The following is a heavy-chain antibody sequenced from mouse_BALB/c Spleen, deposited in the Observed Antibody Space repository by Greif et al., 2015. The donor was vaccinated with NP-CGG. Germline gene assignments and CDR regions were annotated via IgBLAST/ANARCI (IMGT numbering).Heavy chain of an antibody. CDR1: GFTFSSYG. J-gene: IGHJ2*01. D-gene: IGHD1-1*01. Sequence: EVQLVESGGDLVKPGGSLKLSCAASGFTFSSYGMSWVRQTPDKRLEWVATISSGGSYTYYPDRVKGRFTISRDNAKNTLFLQMSSLKSEDTAMYYCARHPLFTTVVEDYFDYWGQGTTLTVSS. V-gene: IGHV5-6*01. CDR3: ARHPLFTTVVEDYFDY. CDR2: ISSGGSYT.